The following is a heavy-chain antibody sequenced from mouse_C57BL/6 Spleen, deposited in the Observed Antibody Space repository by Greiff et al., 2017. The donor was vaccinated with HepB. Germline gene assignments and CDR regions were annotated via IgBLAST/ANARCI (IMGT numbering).Heavy chain of an antibody. J-gene: IGHJ2*01. V-gene: IGHV3-6*01. CDR2: ISYDGSN. CDR3: AGSIYYYGSSLDY. CDR1: GYSITSGYY. D-gene: IGHD1-1*01. Sequence: EVQLVESGPGLVKPSQSLSLTCSVTGYSITSGYYWNWIRQFPGNKLEWMGYISYDGSNNYNPSLKNRISITRDTSKNQFFLKLNSVTTEDTATYYCAGSIYYYGSSLDYWGQGTTLTVSS.